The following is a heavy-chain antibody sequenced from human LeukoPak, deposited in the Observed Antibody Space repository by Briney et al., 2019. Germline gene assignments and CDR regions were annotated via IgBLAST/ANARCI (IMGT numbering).Heavy chain of an antibody. D-gene: IGHD1-26*01. CDR1: GGSISSSSYY. V-gene: IGHV4-61*02. J-gene: IGHJ3*02. CDR2: IYTSGPT. CDR3: ARAGGTYYIDAFDI. Sequence: SETLSLTCTVSGGSISSSSYYWGWIRQPAGTGLEWIGRIYTSGPTDYNPSLKSRFTISLDASKNQFSLKLSSVTAADTAVYYCARAGGTYYIDAFDIWGQGTMVTVSS.